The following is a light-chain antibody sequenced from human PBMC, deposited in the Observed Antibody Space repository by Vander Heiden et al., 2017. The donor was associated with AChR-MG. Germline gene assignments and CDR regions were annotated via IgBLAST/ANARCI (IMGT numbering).Light chain of an antibody. Sequence: DIQMTQSPSSLSASVGDRVTITCRASQVISKYLAWFQQKPGKAPKALIYAASSLQNGVPSKFSGSGSGTDFTFTITSLQPEDSATYYCQQYKNFPITLGQRTRLEIK. CDR2: AAS. CDR1: QVISKY. J-gene: IGKJ5*01. V-gene: IGKV1-16*02. CDR3: QQYKNFPIT.